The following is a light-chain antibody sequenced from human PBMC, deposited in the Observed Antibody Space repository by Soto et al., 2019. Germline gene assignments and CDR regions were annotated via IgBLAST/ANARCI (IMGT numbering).Light chain of an antibody. Sequence: QAVVTQPPSVSGAPGQRVTISCTGSSSNIGAGYDVHWYQQLPGTAPKLLIYGNSNRPSGVPDRFSGSKSGTSASPAITGLQAEDEADYYCQSYDSSLSGWVFGGGTKVTVL. J-gene: IGLJ3*02. CDR1: SSNIGAGYD. CDR2: GNS. V-gene: IGLV1-40*01. CDR3: QSYDSSLSGWV.